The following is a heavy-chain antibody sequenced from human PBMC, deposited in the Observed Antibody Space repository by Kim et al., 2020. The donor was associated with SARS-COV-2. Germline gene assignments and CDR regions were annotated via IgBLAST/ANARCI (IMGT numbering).Heavy chain of an antibody. CDR3: ARDSHGWFGESMWYPPDV. J-gene: IGHJ6*02. CDR2: IIPIFGTA. V-gene: IGHV1-69*13. D-gene: IGHD3-10*01. CDR1: GGTFSSYA. Sequence: SVKVSCKASGGTFSSYAISWVRQAPGQGLEWMGGIIPIFGTANYAQKFQGRVTITADESTSTAYMELSSLRSEDTAVYYCARDSHGWFGESMWYPPDVWGQGTTVTVSS.